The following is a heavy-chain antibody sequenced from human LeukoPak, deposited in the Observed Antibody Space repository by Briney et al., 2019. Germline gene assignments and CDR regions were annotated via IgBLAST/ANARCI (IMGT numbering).Heavy chain of an antibody. Sequence: RPSETLSLTCTISGGSISNYFWSWIRQPPGKGLEWIGYISYSGSTNNHNPSLKSRVTMSVDTSKNQFSLKLSSVTAADTAVYYCARSGGPNYFDYWGQGTLVTVSS. CDR1: GGSISNYF. CDR3: ARSGGPNYFDY. CDR2: ISYSGSTN. J-gene: IGHJ4*02. V-gene: IGHV4-59*12. D-gene: IGHD2-8*02.